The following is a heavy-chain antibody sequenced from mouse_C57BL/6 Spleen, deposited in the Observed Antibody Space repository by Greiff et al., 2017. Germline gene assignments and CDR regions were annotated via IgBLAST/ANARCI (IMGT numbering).Heavy chain of an antibody. J-gene: IGHJ2*01. V-gene: IGHV7-3*01. D-gene: IGHD2-4*01. CDR1: GFTFTDYY. CDR2: IRNKANGYTT. CDR3: ARYDYDLDY. Sequence: EVMLVESGGGLVQPGGSLSLSCAASGFTFTDYYMSWVRQPPGKALEWLGFIRNKANGYTTEYSASVKGRFTISRDNSQSILYLQMNALRAEDSATYYCARYDYDLDYWGQGTTLTVSS.